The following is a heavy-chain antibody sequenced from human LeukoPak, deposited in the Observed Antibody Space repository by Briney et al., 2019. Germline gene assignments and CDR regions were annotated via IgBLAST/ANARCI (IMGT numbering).Heavy chain of an antibody. J-gene: IGHJ4*02. D-gene: IGHD4-23*01. CDR2: MNPNSGNT. Sequence: ASVKVSCKASGYTFTSYDINWVRQATGQGLEWMGWMNPNSGNTGYAQKFQGRVTMTRNTSISTAYMELSSLRSEDTAVYYCAGAPRGYGGNSFDYWGQGTLVTVSS. V-gene: IGHV1-8*01. CDR1: GYTFTSYD. CDR3: AGAPRGYGGNSFDY.